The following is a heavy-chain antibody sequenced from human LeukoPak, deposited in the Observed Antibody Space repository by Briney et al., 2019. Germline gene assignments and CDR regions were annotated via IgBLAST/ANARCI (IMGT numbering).Heavy chain of an antibody. J-gene: IGHJ4*02. D-gene: IGHD6-13*01. CDR2: TSYDGSNK. CDR1: GFTISTCS. CDR3: ARGIGRAAAGASDYLDY. V-gene: IGHV3-30-3*01. Sequence: PGGSLRPSCAASGFTISTCSMHWVRQAPGKGLEWVAVTSYDGSNKYHADSVMGRFTISRDNSKNTLYLQMNSLRAEDTAMYYCARGIGRAAAGASDYLDYWGQGTLVTVSS.